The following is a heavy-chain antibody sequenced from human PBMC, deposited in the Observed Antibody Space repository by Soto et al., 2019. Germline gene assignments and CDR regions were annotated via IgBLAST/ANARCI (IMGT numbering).Heavy chain of an antibody. J-gene: IGHJ5*02. V-gene: IGHV4-38-2*01. CDR2: IYHSGST. D-gene: IGHD6-13*01. CDR1: GYSISSGYY. CDR3: GAAAGTNWFDP. Sequence: PSETLSLTCAVSGYSISSGYYWGWIRQPPGKGLEWIGSIYHSGSTYYNPSLKSRVTISVGTSKNQFSLKLSSVTAADTAVYYCGAAAGTNWFDPWGQGTLVTVSS.